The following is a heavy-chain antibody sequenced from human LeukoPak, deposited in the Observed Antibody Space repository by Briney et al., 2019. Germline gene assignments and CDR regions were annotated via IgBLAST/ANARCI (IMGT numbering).Heavy chain of an antibody. CDR3: ARSRWWWPTVTTRYFDY. D-gene: IGHD4-11*01. CDR1: GGTFSSYA. V-gene: IGHV1-69*06. J-gene: IGHJ4*02. CDR2: IIPIFGTA. Sequence: ASVKVSCKASGGTFSSYAISRVRQAPGQGLEWMGGIIPIFGTANYAQKFQGRVTITADKSTSTAYMELSSLRSEDTAVYYCARSRWWWPTVTTRYFDYWGQGTLVTVSS.